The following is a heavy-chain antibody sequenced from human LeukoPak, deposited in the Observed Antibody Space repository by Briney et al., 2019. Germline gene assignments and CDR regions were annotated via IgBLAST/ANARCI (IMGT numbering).Heavy chain of an antibody. Sequence: ASVKVSCKASGYTFTGYYMHWVRQAPGQGLEWMGWINPNSGGTNYAQKFQGRVTMTRDTSISTAYMGLSRLRSDDTAVYYCARDRSSAESPYGMDVWGQGTTVTVSS. V-gene: IGHV1-2*02. CDR2: INPNSGGT. D-gene: IGHD6-6*01. J-gene: IGHJ6*02. CDR3: ARDRSSAESPYGMDV. CDR1: GYTFTGYY.